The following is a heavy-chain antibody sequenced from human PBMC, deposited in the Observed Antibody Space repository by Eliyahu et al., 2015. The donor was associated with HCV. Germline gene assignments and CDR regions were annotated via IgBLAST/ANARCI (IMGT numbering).Heavy chain of an antibody. CDR2: ISGTGGST. J-gene: IGHJ4*02. CDR3: ARDRSGSYFPPYYFDS. CDR1: GFXFGDYP. D-gene: IGHD3-10*01. V-gene: IGHV3-23*01. Sequence: EVQLLESGGGLGQPGGSLRLSXVGSGFXFGDYPMGWVRQAPGKGLEWVXGISGTGGSTYYADSVKGRFTISRDNAENTVFLEMNSLRAEDTAVYYCARDRSGSYFPPYYFDSWGQGTLVNVSS.